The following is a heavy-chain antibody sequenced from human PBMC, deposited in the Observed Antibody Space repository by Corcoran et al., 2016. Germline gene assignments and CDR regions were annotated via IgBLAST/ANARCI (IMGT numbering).Heavy chain of an antibody. Sequence: QVQLVESGGGVVQPGRSLRLSCAASGFTFSSYGMHWVRQAPGKGLEWVAVIWYDGSNKYYADSVKGRFTISRDNSKKTLYLQMNSLRAEDTAVYYCARGGQDGSGSYYKNYYYGMDVCGQGTTVTVSS. V-gene: IGHV3-33*01. J-gene: IGHJ6*02. CDR1: GFTFSSYG. CDR2: IWYDGSNK. CDR3: ARGGQDGSGSYYKNYYYGMDV. D-gene: IGHD3-10*01.